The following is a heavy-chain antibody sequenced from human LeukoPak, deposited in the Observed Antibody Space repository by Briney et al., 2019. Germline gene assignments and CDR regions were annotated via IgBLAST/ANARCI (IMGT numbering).Heavy chain of an antibody. J-gene: IGHJ5*02. CDR1: GYTFTSYG. CDR3: ARAFSSSLEGDWFDP. D-gene: IGHD6-13*01. Sequence: GASVKVSCKASGYTFTSYGISWVRQAPRQGLEWMGWISAYNGNTNYAQKLQGRVTMTTDTSTSTAYMELRSLRSDDTAVYYCARAFSSSLEGDWFDPWGQGTLVTVSS. CDR2: ISAYNGNT. V-gene: IGHV1-18*04.